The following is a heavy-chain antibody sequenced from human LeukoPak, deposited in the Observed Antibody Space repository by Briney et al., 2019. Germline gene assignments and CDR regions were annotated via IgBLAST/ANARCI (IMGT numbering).Heavy chain of an antibody. Sequence: PSETLSLTCAVYGGSFSGYYWSWIRQPPGKGLEWIGEINHSGSTNYNPSLKSRVTISVDTSKNQFSLKLSSVTAADTAVYYRARVRYRMATYYYGMDVWGQGTTVTVSS. CDR1: GGSFSGYY. J-gene: IGHJ6*02. CDR2: INHSGST. V-gene: IGHV4-34*01. CDR3: ARVRYRMATYYYGMDV. D-gene: IGHD3-16*02.